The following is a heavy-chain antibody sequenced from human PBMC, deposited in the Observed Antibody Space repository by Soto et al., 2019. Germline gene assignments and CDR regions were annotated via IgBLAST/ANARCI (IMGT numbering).Heavy chain of an antibody. Sequence: GGSLRLSCAASGFTFSNAWMNWVRQAPGKGLEWVGRIKSKTDGGTTDYAAPVKGRFTISRDDSKNTLYLQMNSLKTEDTAVYYCTTDAVTYYYDSSGYYLGFKYYYYGMDVWGQGTTVTVSS. V-gene: IGHV3-15*07. CDR3: TTDAVTYYYDSSGYYLGFKYYYYGMDV. CDR1: GFTFSNAW. D-gene: IGHD3-22*01. CDR2: IKSKTDGGTT. J-gene: IGHJ6*02.